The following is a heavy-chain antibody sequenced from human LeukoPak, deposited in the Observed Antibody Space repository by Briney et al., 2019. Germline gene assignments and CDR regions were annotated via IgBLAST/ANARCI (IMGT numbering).Heavy chain of an antibody. CDR3: ARGLRYFDWPLDY. CDR1: GFTFSSYW. J-gene: IGHJ4*02. Sequence: PGGSLRLSCAASGFTFSSYWMHWVRQAPGKGLVWVSRINGDGSSTSYADSVKGRFTISRDNAKNTLYLQMNSPRAEDTAVYYCARGLRYFDWPLDYWGQGTLVTVSS. CDR2: INGDGSST. V-gene: IGHV3-74*01. D-gene: IGHD3-9*01.